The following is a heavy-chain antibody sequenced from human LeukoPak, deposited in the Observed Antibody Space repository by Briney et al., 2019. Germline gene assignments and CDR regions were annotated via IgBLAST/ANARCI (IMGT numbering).Heavy chain of an antibody. V-gene: IGHV4-59*10. D-gene: IGHD4-17*01. J-gene: IGHJ4*02. Sequence: PSETLSLTCAVYGGSFSGYYWSWIRQPAGKGLEWIGRIYTSGSTNYNPSLKSRVTMSVDTSKNQFSLKLSSVTAADTAVYYCARTTYGYFDYWGQGTLVTVSS. CDR1: GGSFSGYY. CDR3: ARTTYGYFDY. CDR2: IYTSGST.